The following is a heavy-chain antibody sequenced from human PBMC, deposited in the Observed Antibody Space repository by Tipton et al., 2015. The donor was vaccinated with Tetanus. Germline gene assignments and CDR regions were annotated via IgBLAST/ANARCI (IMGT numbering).Heavy chain of an antibody. CDR2: IYLGDSDT. V-gene: IGHV5-51*01. J-gene: IGHJ4*02. D-gene: IGHD2-8*01. Sequence: VQLVQSGGEVKKPGESLKISCKGSGYIFNNYWIGWVRQKPGKGLEWMGIIYLGDSDTRYSPSFQGQVTISFDKSINTAYLQWSSLKASDTSMFYCARAHCTDGVCNFDFWGQGALVTVAS. CDR1: GYIFNNYW. CDR3: ARAHCTDGVCNFDF.